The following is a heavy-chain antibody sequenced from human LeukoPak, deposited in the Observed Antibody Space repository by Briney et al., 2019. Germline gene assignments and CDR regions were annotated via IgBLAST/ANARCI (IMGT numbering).Heavy chain of an antibody. V-gene: IGHV3-21*01. Sequence: GGSLRLSCAASGFTFSSYRMNWVRQAPGQGRELVSTINSSNAYIYYADSVKGRFTITRDNAKNSLYLQMNSLRAEDTAVYYCARAGGSETYGGEFDYWGQGTLVTVSS. CDR1: GFTFSSYR. J-gene: IGHJ4*02. CDR3: ARAGGSETYGGEFDY. CDR2: INSSNAYI. D-gene: IGHD3-10*01.